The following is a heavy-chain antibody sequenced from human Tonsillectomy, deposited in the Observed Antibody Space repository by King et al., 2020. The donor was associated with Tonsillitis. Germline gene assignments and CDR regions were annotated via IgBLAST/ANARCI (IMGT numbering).Heavy chain of an antibody. V-gene: IGHV3-15*07. CDR1: GFTFSNAW. Sequence: VQLVESGGGLVKPGGSLRLSCAASGFTFSNAWMNWVRQAPGKGLEWVGRIKSKTDGGTTDYAAPVKGRFTISRDDSKNTLYLQMNSLKTEDTAVYYCTTVGALIYGFWSGYYPAFDYWGQGTLVTVSS. CDR3: TTVGALIYGFWSGYYPAFDY. D-gene: IGHD3-3*01. CDR2: IKSKTDGGTT. J-gene: IGHJ4*02.